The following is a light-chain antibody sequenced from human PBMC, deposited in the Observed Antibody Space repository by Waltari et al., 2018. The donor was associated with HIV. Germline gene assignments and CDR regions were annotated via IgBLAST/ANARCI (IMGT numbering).Light chain of an antibody. V-gene: IGKV1-5*03. CDR3: QQYNSYSHT. J-gene: IGKJ2*01. Sequence: DIQMTQSPSTLSASAGDRVTTTCRASQSITAWLAWYQQKPGKAPKLLIYKASSLQSGVPSRFSGSGSGTEFTLTISSLQPDDCATYYCQQYNSYSHTFGQGTKLEIK. CDR2: KAS. CDR1: QSITAW.